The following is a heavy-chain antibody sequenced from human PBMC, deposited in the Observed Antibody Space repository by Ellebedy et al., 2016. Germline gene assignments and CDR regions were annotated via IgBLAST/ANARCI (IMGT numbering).Heavy chain of an antibody. J-gene: IGHJ4*02. CDR1: GGSISSYY. D-gene: IGHD2-15*01. Sequence: SETLSLTXTVSGGSISSYYWSWIRQPPGKGLEWIGYIYYSGSTNYNPSLKSRVTISVDTSKNQFSLKLSSVTAADTAVYYCARFRGGGGSSYFDHWGQGTLVTVSS. CDR3: ARFRGGGGSSYFDH. V-gene: IGHV4-59*01. CDR2: IYYSGST.